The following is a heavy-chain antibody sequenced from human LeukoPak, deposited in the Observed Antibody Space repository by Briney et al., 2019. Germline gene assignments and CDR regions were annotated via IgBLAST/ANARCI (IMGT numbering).Heavy chain of an antibody. Sequence: TSETLSLTCTVSGDSISSFYWSWIRQPPGKGLEWIGSIYYSGSTYYNPSLKSRVTISVDTSKNQFSLKLTSVTAADTAVYYCERAYSSWGYYYYGMDVWGQGTTVTVSS. V-gene: IGHV4-59*12. CDR2: IYYSGST. CDR1: GDSISSFY. J-gene: IGHJ6*02. CDR3: ERAYSSWGYYYYGMDV. D-gene: IGHD5-18*01.